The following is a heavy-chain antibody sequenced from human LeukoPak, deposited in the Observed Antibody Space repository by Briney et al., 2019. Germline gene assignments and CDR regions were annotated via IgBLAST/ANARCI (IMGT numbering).Heavy chain of an antibody. CDR3: ARDAGGNDYGSGSYAPFDY. CDR2: ISSSSSYI. Sequence: KTGGSLRLSCAASGFTFSSYSMNWVRQAPGKGLEWVSSISSSSSYIYYADSVKGRFTISRDNAKNSLYLQMNSLRAEDTAVYYCARDAGGNDYGSGSYAPFDYWGQGTLVTVSS. CDR1: GFTFSSYS. J-gene: IGHJ4*02. D-gene: IGHD3-10*01. V-gene: IGHV3-21*01.